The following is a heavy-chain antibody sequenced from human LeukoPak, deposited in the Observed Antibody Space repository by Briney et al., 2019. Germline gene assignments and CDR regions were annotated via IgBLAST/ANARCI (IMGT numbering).Heavy chain of an antibody. J-gene: IGHJ5*02. V-gene: IGHV1-69*13. CDR2: IIPIFGTA. Sequence: ASVKVSCKASGGTFSSYAISWVRQAPGQGLEWMGGIIPIFGTANYAQKFQGRVTITADESTSTAYMELSSLRSEDTAVYYCAVITYYDFWSGYYTGDNWFDPWGQGTLVTVSS. CDR3: AVITYYDFWSGYYTGDNWFDP. CDR1: GGTFSSYA. D-gene: IGHD3-3*01.